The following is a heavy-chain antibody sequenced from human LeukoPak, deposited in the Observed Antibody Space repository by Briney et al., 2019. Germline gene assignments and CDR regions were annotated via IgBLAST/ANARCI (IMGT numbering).Heavy chain of an antibody. D-gene: IGHD2-2*02. CDR1: GYTFTDYY. CDR3: ARAPYCDFSSCYTGYNWFDP. Sequence: ASVKVSCKASGYTFTDYYIHWVRQAPGEGLEWTGWTNPYNGATNYAQKFQGRVTMTRDTSMSTVYMELSRLRSDDTAVYYCARAPYCDFSSCYTGYNWFDPWGQGTLVTVSS. V-gene: IGHV1-2*02. CDR2: TNPYNGAT. J-gene: IGHJ5*02.